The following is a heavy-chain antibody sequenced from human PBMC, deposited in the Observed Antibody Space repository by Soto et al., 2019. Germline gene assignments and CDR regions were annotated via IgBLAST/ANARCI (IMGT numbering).Heavy chain of an antibody. V-gene: IGHV3-23*01. J-gene: IGHJ4*02. CDR3: AKGRGGSGSLTPRVDF. Sequence: EVQLLESGGGLVQPGGFLRLSCAASGFTFNNYAMSWVRQAPGKGLEWVSAISGGGDTTSYADSVKGRFTVSRDGSKNTLYLQMNSLRAEDTAVYYCAKGRGGSGSLTPRVDFWGQGTLVTVSS. CDR1: GFTFNNYA. D-gene: IGHD3-10*01. CDR2: ISGGGDTT.